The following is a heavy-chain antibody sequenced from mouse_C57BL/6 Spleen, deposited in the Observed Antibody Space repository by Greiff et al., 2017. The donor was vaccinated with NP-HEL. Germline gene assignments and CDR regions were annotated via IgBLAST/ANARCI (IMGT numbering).Heavy chain of an antibody. CDR1: GYTFTSYW. CDR2: IYPGSGST. V-gene: IGHV1-55*01. Sequence: QVQLQQPGAELVKPGASVKMSCKASGYTFTSYWITWVKQRPGQGLEWIGDIYPGSGSTNYNEKFKSKATLTVDTSSSTAYMQLSSLTSEDSAVYYCARRYCGSSYAGYFDYWGQGTTLTVSS. D-gene: IGHD1-1*01. CDR3: ARRYCGSSYAGYFDY. J-gene: IGHJ2*01.